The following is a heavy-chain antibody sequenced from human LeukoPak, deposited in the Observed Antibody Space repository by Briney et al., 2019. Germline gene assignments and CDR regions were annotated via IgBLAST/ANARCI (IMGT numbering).Heavy chain of an antibody. Sequence: SETLSLTCTVSGGSISGSYWSWIRQPAGKGLEWIGRIYTSGSTNYNPSLKSRVTISVDTSKNQFSLKLSSVTAADTAVYYCARSPLEYDFWSGRHYYFDYWGQGTLVTVSS. D-gene: IGHD3-3*01. CDR2: IYTSGST. J-gene: IGHJ4*02. CDR3: ARSPLEYDFWSGRHYYFDY. V-gene: IGHV4-4*07. CDR1: GGSISGSY.